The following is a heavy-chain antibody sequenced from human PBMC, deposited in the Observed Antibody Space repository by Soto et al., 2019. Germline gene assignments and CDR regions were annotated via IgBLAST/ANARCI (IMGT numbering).Heavy chain of an antibody. CDR1: GFTFSSYG. V-gene: IGHV3-30*18. CDR2: ISYDGSNK. CDR3: AKGGSSRYYYYYGMDV. J-gene: IGHJ6*02. Sequence: PGGSLRLSCEASGFTFSSYGMHWVSQAPGKGLEWVAVISYDGSNKYYAESVKGRFTISRDNSKNTLYLQMNSLRAEDTAVYYCAKGGSSRYYYYYGMDVWGQGTTVTVSS. D-gene: IGHD6-6*01.